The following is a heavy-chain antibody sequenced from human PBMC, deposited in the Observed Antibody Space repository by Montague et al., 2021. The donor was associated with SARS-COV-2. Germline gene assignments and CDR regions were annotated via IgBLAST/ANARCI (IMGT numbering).Heavy chain of an antibody. Sequence: SLRLSCAASGFTFSSYAMHWVRQAPGKGLEWVAVISYGGSNKYYADSVKGRFTISRDNSKNTLYLQMNSLRAEDTAVYYCARVLGDYGDYWGPGALVTVSS. D-gene: IGHD4-17*01. J-gene: IGHJ4*01. CDR2: ISYGGSNK. V-gene: IGHV3-30*04. CDR1: GFTFSSYA. CDR3: ARVLGDYGDY.